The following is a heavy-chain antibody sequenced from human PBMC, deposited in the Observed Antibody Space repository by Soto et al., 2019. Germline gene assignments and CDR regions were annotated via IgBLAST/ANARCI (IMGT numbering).Heavy chain of an antibody. D-gene: IGHD3-3*01. J-gene: IGHJ6*02. CDR2: ISYDGSNK. V-gene: IGHV3-30-3*01. CDR3: ARGGFNYYGMDV. Sequence: PXGSLRLSSAASGFTVSSYAMHGVRQAPGKGLEWVAVISYDGSNKYYADSVKGRFTISRDNSKNTLYLQMNSLRAEDTAVYYCARGGFNYYGMDVWGQGTTVTVSS. CDR1: GFTVSSYA.